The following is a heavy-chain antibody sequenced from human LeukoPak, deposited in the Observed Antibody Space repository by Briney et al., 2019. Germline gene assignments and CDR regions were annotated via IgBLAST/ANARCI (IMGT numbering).Heavy chain of an antibody. J-gene: IGHJ4*02. V-gene: IGHV3-9*01. CDR2: ISWNSGSI. CDR3: AKVRRIGYSSGWYYFDY. D-gene: IGHD6-19*01. CDR1: GFTFDDYA. Sequence: HAGGSLRLSCAASGFTFDDYAMHWVRHAPGKGLEWVSGISWNSGSIGYADSVKGRFTISRDNAKNSLYLQMNSLRAEDTALYYCAKVRRIGYSSGWYYFDYWGQGTLVTVSS.